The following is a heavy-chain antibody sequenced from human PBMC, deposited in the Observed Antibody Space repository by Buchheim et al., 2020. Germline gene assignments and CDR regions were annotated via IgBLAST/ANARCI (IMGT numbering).Heavy chain of an antibody. CDR1: GGSISSYY. CDR3: ARGVAAAGIDY. D-gene: IGHD6-13*01. CDR2: IYYSGST. V-gene: IGHV4-59*01. J-gene: IGHJ4*02. Sequence: QVQLQESGPGLVKPSETLSLTCTVSGGSISSYYWSWIRQPPGKGLEWIGYIYYSGSTNYNPSLTSRVTISVDTSKNQFSLKLSSVTAADTAVYYCARGVAAAGIDYWGQGTL.